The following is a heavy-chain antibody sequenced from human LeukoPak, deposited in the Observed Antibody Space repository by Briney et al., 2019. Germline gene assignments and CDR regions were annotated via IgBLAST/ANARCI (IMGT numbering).Heavy chain of an antibody. CDR2: IKRDGSEK. Sequence: PGGSLRLSCAASGFSFSSYCMNWVRQAPGKGLEWVAYIKRDGSEKYYVDSVKGRFTISRDNAKNSLYLQMNSLSAEDTAVYYCARDLRNYEIWGGSMHYFDDWGQGTLVTVSS. V-gene: IGHV3-7*01. J-gene: IGHJ4*02. CDR1: GFSFSSYC. D-gene: IGHD3-3*01. CDR3: ARDLRNYEIWGGSMHYFDD.